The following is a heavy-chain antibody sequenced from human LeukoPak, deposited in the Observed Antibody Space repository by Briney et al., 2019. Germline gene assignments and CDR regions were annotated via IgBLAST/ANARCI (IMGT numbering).Heavy chain of an antibody. CDR3: ARWGVGLFDY. J-gene: IGHJ4*02. Sequence: SGGSLRLSCAAPGFTFSSYSMNWVRQAPGKGLEWVSYISSSGSTIYYADSVKGRFTISRDNAKNSLYLQMNSLRAEDTAVYYCARWGVGLFDYWGQGTLVTVSS. D-gene: IGHD3-16*01. CDR2: ISSSGSTI. CDR1: GFTFSSYS. V-gene: IGHV3-48*04.